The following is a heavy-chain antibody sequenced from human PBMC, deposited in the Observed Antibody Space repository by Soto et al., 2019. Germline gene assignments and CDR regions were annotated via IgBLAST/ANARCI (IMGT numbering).Heavy chain of an antibody. D-gene: IGHD2-8*02. J-gene: IGHJ4*02. CDR3: AKPPVGPLVGSNSYFDD. Sequence: SRRLSCVPPGYTFNNYAMSWVRKAPVKELERASGTSASVVTKYYADSLKCRLTLFRHPSANTAYLQISGLRAEATATSISAKPPVGPLVGSNSYFDDWGEGAVVTDAS. V-gene: IGHV3-23*01. CDR2: TSASVVTK. CDR1: GYTFNNYA.